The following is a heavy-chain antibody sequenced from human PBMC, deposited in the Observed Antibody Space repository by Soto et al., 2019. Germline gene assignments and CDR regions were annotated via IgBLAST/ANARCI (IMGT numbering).Heavy chain of an antibody. CDR2: IIPIFGTA. D-gene: IGHD1-26*01. CDR1: GGTFSSYA. V-gene: IGHV1-69*12. J-gene: IGHJ5*02. CDR3: ASFHSGSYWVGWFDP. Sequence: QVQLVQSGAEVKKPGSSVKVSCKASGGTFSSYAISWVRQAPGQGLEWMGGIIPIFGTANYAQKFQGRVTVPADESTSPAYMELSSLRSEDTAVYYCASFHSGSYWVGWFDPWGQGTLVTVSS.